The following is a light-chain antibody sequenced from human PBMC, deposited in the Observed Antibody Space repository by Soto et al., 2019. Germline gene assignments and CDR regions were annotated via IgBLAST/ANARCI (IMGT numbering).Light chain of an antibody. CDR1: QSINTW. CDR3: QQYNSHSSYT. CDR2: KAS. V-gene: IGKV1-5*03. Sequence: DIPMTQSPSTLSASVGDRVTIICRASQSINTWLAWYQQKPGKAPKLLIYKASSLGSGVPSRFSGSGSGTDFTLTISSLQPDDFAIYYCQQYNSHSSYTFGQGTKLEIK. J-gene: IGKJ2*01.